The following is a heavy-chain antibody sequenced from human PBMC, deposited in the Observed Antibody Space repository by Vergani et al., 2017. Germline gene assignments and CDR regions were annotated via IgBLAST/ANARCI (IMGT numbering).Heavy chain of an antibody. J-gene: IGHJ3*02. Sequence: EVQLLESGGDLVQPGGSLRLSCTASGFIFSTYAMSWVRQAPGKGLEWVSGISGQNFRTHYADSVKGRFTISRDDSKNTVYLQINSLRAEDTAFYYCVRDAPPEGFDIWGQGTMVTVSS. CDR3: VRDAPPEGFDI. CDR1: GFIFSTYA. V-gene: IGHV3-23*01. CDR2: ISGQNFRT.